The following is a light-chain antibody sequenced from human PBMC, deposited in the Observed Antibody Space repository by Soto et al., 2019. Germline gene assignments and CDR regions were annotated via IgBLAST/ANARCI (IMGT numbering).Light chain of an antibody. CDR2: SNN. CDR1: SSNIGSNT. J-gene: IGLJ1*01. V-gene: IGLV1-44*01. Sequence: QSVLTQPPSASGTPGQRVTISCSGSSSNIGSNTVNWFQQLPGSAPTLLIYSNNQRPSGVPDRFSGSKSGTSAFLAISGLQSEDEADYYCAAWDDSLNGYVFGTGTKVTVL. CDR3: AAWDDSLNGYV.